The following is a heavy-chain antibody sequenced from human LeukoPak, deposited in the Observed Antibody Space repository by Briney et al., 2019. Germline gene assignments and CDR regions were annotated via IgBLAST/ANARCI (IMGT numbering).Heavy chain of an antibody. CDR2: INEDGSQK. CDR1: GLTLRRHR. CDR3: ARGHYDMDV. J-gene: IGHJ6*02. V-gene: IGHV3-7*05. Sequence: GGSLRLSCAASGLTLRRHRMSWFRQARGKGLEWVANINEDGSQKHHVDSVKGRFSISRDNAKNSLNLQMNSLRAEDTAVYYCARGHYDMDVWGQGTPVTVSS.